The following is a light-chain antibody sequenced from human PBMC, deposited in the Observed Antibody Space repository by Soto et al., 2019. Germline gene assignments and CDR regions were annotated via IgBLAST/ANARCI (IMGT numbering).Light chain of an antibody. CDR1: QGISSL. CDR3: QQANSFPLT. V-gene: IGKV1-12*01. J-gene: IGKJ4*01. Sequence: DIQMTQSPSSVSASVGDRVTITCRASQGISSLLAWYPQKPGKAPNLLIHTASSLQSGVPSRFSGSGSGTDFTLTISSLQPEDFATYYCQQANSFPLTFGRGTKVEIK. CDR2: TAS.